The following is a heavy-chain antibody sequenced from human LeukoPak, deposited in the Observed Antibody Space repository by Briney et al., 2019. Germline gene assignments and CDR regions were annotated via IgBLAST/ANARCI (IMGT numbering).Heavy chain of an antibody. D-gene: IGHD3-16*02. V-gene: IGHV3-64*02. J-gene: IGHJ4*02. Sequence: QPGGSLRLSCAASGFIFYSYAMHWVRQAPGRGLEYADSVKGRFTISRDNSKNTLYLQMGSLRAEDMAVYYCTRGPGYDYVWGSYRVDYWGQGTLVTVSS. CDR3: TRGPGYDYVWGSYRVDY. CDR1: GFIFYSYA.